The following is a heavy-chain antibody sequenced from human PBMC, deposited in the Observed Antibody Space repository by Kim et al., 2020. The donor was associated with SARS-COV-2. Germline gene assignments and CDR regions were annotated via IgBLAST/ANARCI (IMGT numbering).Heavy chain of an antibody. D-gene: IGHD3-10*01. CDR2: ISYDASEI. Sequence: GGSLRLSCAASGFSFSSYGIHWVRQAPGKGLEWVAFISYDASEIHYADSVKGRFTSSRDNSKNILYLRMNGLRAEDTAVYYCARRGGSGRDQSYYGLDVWGQGTTVTVSS. V-gene: IGHV3-33*05. CDR3: ARRGGSGRDQSYYGLDV. J-gene: IGHJ6*02. CDR1: GFSFSSYG.